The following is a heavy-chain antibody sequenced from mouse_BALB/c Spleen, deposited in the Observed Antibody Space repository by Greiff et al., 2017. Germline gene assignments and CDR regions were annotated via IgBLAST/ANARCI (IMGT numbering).Heavy chain of an antibody. CDR3: ARDNDGSSYGAMGY. Sequence: EVQLVESGGGLVQPGGSLRLSCATSGFTFTDYYMSWVRQPPGKALEWLGFIRNKANGYTTEYSASVKGRFTISRDNSQSILYLQMNTLRAEDSATYYCARDNDGSSYGAMGYWGQGPSVTVSS. CDR2: IRNKANGYTT. CDR1: GFTFTDYY. J-gene: IGHJ4*01. D-gene: IGHD1-1*01. V-gene: IGHV7-3*02.